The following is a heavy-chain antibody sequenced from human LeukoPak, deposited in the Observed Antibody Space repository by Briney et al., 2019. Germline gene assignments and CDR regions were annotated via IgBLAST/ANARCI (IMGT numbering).Heavy chain of an antibody. CDR3: AKDKEAGTFFDY. V-gene: IGHV3-23*01. Sequence: PGGSRKLSCAASGFTFSTYAMTWVRQAPGKGLEWVSTISGSGGSTHYADSVKGRLTISRDNSKNTLYLQLNSLRADDTAVYYCAKDKEAGTFFDYWGQGALVTVSS. J-gene: IGHJ4*02. CDR1: GFTFSTYA. D-gene: IGHD6-13*01. CDR2: ISGSGGST.